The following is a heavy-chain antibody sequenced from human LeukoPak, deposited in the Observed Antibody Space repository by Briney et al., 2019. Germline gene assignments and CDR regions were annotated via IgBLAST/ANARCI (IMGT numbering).Heavy chain of an antibody. V-gene: IGHV3-21*01. Sequence: PGGSLRLSCAASGFTFSSYSMNWVRQAPGKGLEWVSSISSSSSYIYYADSVKGRFTISRDNAKNSLYLQMNSLRAEDTAVYYCARDQGLVVVAAGDAFDIWAKGQWSPSLQ. CDR3: ARDQGLVVVAAGDAFDI. J-gene: IGHJ3*02. CDR2: ISSSSSYI. CDR1: GFTFSSYS. D-gene: IGHD2-15*01.